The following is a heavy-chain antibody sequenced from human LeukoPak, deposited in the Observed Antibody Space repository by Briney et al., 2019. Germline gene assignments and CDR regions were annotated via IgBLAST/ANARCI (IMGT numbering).Heavy chain of an antibody. Sequence: GGSLRLSCAASGFTFSTYGMHWVRQAPGKGLEWVAVIWYDGSNKYYADSVKGRFTISRDNSKNTLYLQMNSLRAEDTAVYCCARDIGIAAAGTLDYWGQGTLVTVSS. CDR1: GFTFSTYG. V-gene: IGHV3-33*01. D-gene: IGHD6-13*01. J-gene: IGHJ4*02. CDR3: ARDIGIAAAGTLDY. CDR2: IWYDGSNK.